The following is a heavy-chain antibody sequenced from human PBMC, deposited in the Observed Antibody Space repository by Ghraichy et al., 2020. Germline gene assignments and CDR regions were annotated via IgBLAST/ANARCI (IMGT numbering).Heavy chain of an antibody. V-gene: IGHV3-30*02. CDR1: GFTISNNG. Sequence: GGSLRLSCAASGFTISNNGMHWVRQAPGKGLDWVAFIQYDGINKYYADSVKGRFTISRDNSKNTVYLQMNSLRAEDTAVYYCAKYCSGGRCNDYRGQGTLVTVSS. CDR2: IQYDGINK. CDR3: AKYCSGGRCNDY. D-gene: IGHD2-15*01. J-gene: IGHJ4*02.